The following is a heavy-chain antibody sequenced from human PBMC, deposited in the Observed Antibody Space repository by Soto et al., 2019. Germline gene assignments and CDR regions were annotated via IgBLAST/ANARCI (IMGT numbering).Heavy chain of an antibody. Sequence: SQTRSLTCTVAGGSVTSSSSYCDRIRQPPGRGLEWIGSIYYSGSTNYNPSLKSRVTISLDTSKNQFSLKLSSVTAADTAVYYRAREDRARSYYYDSSGYFWFDPWGQGTLVTVSS. J-gene: IGHJ5*02. CDR2: IYYSGST. CDR1: GGSVTSSSSY. CDR3: AREDRARSYYYDSSGYFWFDP. D-gene: IGHD3-22*01. V-gene: IGHV4-39*07.